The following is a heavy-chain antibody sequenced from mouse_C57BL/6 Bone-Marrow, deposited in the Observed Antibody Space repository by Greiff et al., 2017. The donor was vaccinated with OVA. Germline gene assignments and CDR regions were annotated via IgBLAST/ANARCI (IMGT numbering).Heavy chain of an antibody. CDR3: ARDGTGPHWYFDV. CDR2: SRNKANDYTT. D-gene: IGHD4-1*01. J-gene: IGHJ1*03. V-gene: IGHV7-1*01. Sequence: EVKLMESGGGLVQSGRSLRLSCATSGFTFSDFYMEWVRQAPGKGLEWIAASRNKANDYTTEYSASVRGRFIGSRGPSQTILYLQMNALRAEDTAIYYCARDGTGPHWYFDVWGTGTTVTVSS. CDR1: GFTFSDFY.